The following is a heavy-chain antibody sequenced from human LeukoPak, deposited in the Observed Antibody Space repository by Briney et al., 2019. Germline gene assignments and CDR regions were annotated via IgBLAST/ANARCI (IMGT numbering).Heavy chain of an antibody. CDR3: AKDRYSYAFEYSDS. V-gene: IGHV3-30*18. Sequence: GGSLRLSCAASGFTFSSYGMHWVRQAPGKGLDWVAVISNDGSKKYYADSVKGRFTISRDNSKNTPSLQVSSLRTEDTAVYYCAKDRYSYAFEYSDSWGQGTLVTVSS. CDR2: ISNDGSKK. CDR1: GFTFSSYG. D-gene: IGHD5-18*01. J-gene: IGHJ4*02.